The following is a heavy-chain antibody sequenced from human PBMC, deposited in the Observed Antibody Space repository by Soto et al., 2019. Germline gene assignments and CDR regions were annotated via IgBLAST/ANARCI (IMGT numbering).Heavy chain of an antibody. D-gene: IGHD1-26*01. J-gene: IGHJ4*02. Sequence: PGGSLRLSCTASGFIFSRYGMYWVRQAPGKGLEWVAAISYDGGSKYYADSVKGRFTISRDTSKNTLYLQMNSLRAEDTAMYYCAKGSYSGIYSDFDHWGQGTLVTSPQ. CDR3: AKGSYSGIYSDFDH. CDR1: GFIFSRYG. CDR2: ISYDGGSK. V-gene: IGHV3-30*18.